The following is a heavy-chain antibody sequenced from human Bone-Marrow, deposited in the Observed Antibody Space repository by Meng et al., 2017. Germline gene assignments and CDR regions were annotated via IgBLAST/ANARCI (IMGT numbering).Heavy chain of an antibody. V-gene: IGHV3-30*04. CDR2: ISYDGSND. Sequence: GGSLRLSCAASGFTFTRYAMHLVRQAPGKGLEWVALISYDGSNDYYADSVKGRFTISRDNSKNTLYLQMNSLRPEDTAVYYCASSPFYYDSSGYYSLRIDSWGHGTQVHVYS. CDR1: GFTFTRYA. CDR3: ASSPFYYDSSGYYSLRIDS. D-gene: IGHD3-22*01. J-gene: IGHJ5*01.